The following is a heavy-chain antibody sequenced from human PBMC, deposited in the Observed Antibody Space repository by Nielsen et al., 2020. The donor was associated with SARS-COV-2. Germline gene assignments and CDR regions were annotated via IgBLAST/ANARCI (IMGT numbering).Heavy chain of an antibody. D-gene: IGHD3-10*01. CDR3: AREGHSQSVIVINSYVDY. CDR1: GFTFNAYA. Sequence: GGSLRLSCAASGFTFNAYAMHWVRQAPGKGLEWVAVIWFDGSDKYYADFVKGRFTISRDYSKNTVYLEMKSLRAEDTAVYYCAREGHSQSVIVINSYVDYWGQGTLVTVSS. V-gene: IGHV3-33*01. CDR2: IWFDGSDK. J-gene: IGHJ4*02.